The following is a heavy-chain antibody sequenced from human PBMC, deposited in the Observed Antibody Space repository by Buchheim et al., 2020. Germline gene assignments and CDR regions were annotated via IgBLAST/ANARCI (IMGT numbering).Heavy chain of an antibody. Sequence: QVQLRESGPGLLKPSGTLSLTCAVSGDSISNGHWWTWVRQPPGKGPEWIGEINHSESTNYNPSLKSRVTISVDTSKNQFSLKLSSVTAADTAVYYCARSIVGATGEGFYYYGMDVWGQGTT. CDR1: GDSISNGHW. CDR3: ARSIVGATGEGFYYYGMDV. J-gene: IGHJ6*02. V-gene: IGHV4-4*02. D-gene: IGHD1-26*01. CDR2: INHSEST.